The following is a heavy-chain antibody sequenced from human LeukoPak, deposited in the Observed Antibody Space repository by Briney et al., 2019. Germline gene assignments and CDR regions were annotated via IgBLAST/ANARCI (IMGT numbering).Heavy chain of an antibody. J-gene: IGHJ4*02. V-gene: IGHV3-74*03. D-gene: IGHD5-12*01. CDR3: TRSGYANGYDY. CDR2: ITPDGNAA. Sequence: GGSLRLSCVASGFTFSGHWMHWVRQVPGKGLMAVSRITPDGNAAAYADSVKGRFTISRDNAKNTLYLEMNSLTAEDTALYHCTRSGYANGYDYYGQGTLVTVSS. CDR1: GFTFSGHW.